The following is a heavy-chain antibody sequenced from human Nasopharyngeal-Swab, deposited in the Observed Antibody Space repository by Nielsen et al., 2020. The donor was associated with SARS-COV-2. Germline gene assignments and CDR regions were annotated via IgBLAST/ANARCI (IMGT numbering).Heavy chain of an antibody. D-gene: IGHD3-10*01. V-gene: IGHV3-7*02. CDR2: VKQDGSEK. CDR3: SRGDRSGGY. J-gene: IGHJ4*02. Sequence: VRQMPGKGLEWVANVKQDGSEKYYVDSVKGRFTISRDNAKNSLYLQMNSLRAEDTAVYYCSRGDRSGGYWGQGTLVTVSS.